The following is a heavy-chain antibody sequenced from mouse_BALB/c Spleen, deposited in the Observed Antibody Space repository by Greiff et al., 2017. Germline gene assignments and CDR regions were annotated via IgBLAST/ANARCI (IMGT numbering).Heavy chain of an antibody. J-gene: IGHJ3*01. Sequence: VKLVESGAELVRPGSSVKISCKASGYAFSSYWMNWVKQRPGQGLEWIGQIYPGDGDTNYNGKFKGKATLTADKSSSTAYMQLSSLTSEDSAVYFCARATYGNWFAYWGQGTLVTVSA. CDR2: IYPGDGDT. V-gene: IGHV1-80*01. CDR1: GYAFSSYW. CDR3: ARATYGNWFAY. D-gene: IGHD2-1*01.